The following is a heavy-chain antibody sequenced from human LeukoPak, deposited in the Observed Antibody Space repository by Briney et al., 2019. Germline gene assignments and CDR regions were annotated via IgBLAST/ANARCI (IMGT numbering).Heavy chain of an antibody. CDR1: AFTFSSYW. CDR3: VRDSYSRDLDY. D-gene: IGHD3-22*01. V-gene: IGHV3-7*01. Sequence: GGSLRLSCAASAFTFSSYWMSWVRQAPGKGLEWVVNIKEDGSEQYYVDSLKGRFTISRDNAKNSLYLQMNSLRAEDTAVYYCVRDSYSRDLDYWGQGTLVTVSS. J-gene: IGHJ4*02. CDR2: IKEDGSEQ.